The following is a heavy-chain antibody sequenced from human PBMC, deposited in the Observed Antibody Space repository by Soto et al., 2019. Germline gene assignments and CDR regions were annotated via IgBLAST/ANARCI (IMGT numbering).Heavy chain of an antibody. Sequence: EVLLVESGGGLVQPGGSLRLSCAASGFTFSSYSMIWVRQAPGKGLEWVSYISIGSGTIYYADSVKGRFAISRDNAENSLFLQIHSLRDDDTAVYYCARGRYCSGGGCYGDYWGQGTLVTVSS. CDR3: ARGRYCSGGGCYGDY. CDR2: ISIGSGTI. D-gene: IGHD2-15*01. V-gene: IGHV3-48*02. J-gene: IGHJ4*02. CDR1: GFTFSSYS.